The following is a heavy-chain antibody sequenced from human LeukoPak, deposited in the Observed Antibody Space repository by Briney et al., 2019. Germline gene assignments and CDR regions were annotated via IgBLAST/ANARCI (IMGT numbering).Heavy chain of an antibody. CDR2: IYSSGST. V-gene: IGHV4-4*07. J-gene: IGHJ4*02. D-gene: IGHD2-8*01. CDR3: ARDLSNGLTYSPFDY. CDR1: GGSISRYF. Sequence: SETLSLTCTVSGGSISRYFWSWIRQPAGKGLEWIGRIYSSGSTNYSPSLKSRAIMSVDTPKNQFSLKLASVTAADTAVYYCARDLSNGLTYSPFDYWGQGTLVTVSS.